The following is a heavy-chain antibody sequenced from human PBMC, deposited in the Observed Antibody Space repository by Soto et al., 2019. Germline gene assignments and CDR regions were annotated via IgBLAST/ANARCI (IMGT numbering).Heavy chain of an antibody. J-gene: IGHJ3*02. Sequence: EVQLVESGGGLVQPGGSLRLSCAASGFTFSSYWMSWVRQAPGKGLEWVANIKQDGSEKYYVDSVKGRFTISRDNAKNSLYLQMNSLRAEDTAVYYCSRDIFCGRAGCYSFTFDIWGQGTMVTVSS. CDR2: IKQDGSEK. V-gene: IGHV3-7*01. CDR3: SRDIFCGRAGCYSFTFDI. D-gene: IGHD2-15*01. CDR1: GFTFSSYW.